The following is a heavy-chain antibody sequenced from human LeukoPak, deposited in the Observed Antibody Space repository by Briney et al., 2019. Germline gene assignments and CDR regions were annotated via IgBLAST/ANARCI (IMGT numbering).Heavy chain of an antibody. V-gene: IGHV4-39*07. Sequence: SETLSLTCTVSGGSISSSSYHWGWIRQPPGKGLEWIGSIYYSGSTYYNPSLKSRVTISVDTSKNQFSLKLSSVTAADTAVYYCARAGRWFGELFTFDPWGQGTLVTVSS. CDR1: GGSISSSSYH. D-gene: IGHD3-10*01. CDR3: ARAGRWFGELFTFDP. CDR2: IYYSGST. J-gene: IGHJ5*02.